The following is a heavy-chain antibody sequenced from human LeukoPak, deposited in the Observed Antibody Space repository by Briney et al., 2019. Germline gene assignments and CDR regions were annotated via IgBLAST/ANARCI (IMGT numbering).Heavy chain of an antibody. CDR2: ISSSSSNI. Sequence: GGSLRLSCAASGFTFSSYSMNWVRQAPGKGLEWVSSISSSSSNIYYADSVKGRFTISRDNAKNSLYLQMSSLRPDDTAVYYCARHDGDDYYCGMDDWGQGSTVTVSS. CDR1: GFTFSSYS. V-gene: IGHV3-21*01. D-gene: IGHD5-24*01. J-gene: IGHJ6*02. CDR3: ARHDGDDYYCGMDD.